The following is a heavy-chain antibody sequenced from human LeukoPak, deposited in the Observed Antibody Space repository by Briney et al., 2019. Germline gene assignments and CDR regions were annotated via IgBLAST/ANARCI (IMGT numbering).Heavy chain of an antibody. CDR2: MNPNSGNT. CDR1: GYTLTELS. CDR3: ARGRMTYYDFWSGYYRNYYGMDV. D-gene: IGHD3-3*01. J-gene: IGHJ6*02. V-gene: IGHV1-8*01. Sequence: ASVKVSCKVSGYTLTELSMHWVRQATGQGLEWMGWMNPNSGNTGYAQKFQGRVTMTRNTSISTAYMELSSLRSEDTAVYYCARGRMTYYDFWSGYYRNYYGMDVWGQGTTVTVSS.